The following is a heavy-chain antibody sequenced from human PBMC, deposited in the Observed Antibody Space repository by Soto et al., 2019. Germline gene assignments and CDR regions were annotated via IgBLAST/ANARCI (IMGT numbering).Heavy chain of an antibody. CDR2: ITWNGGNT. CDR3: ARETLSFGSALEV. J-gene: IGHJ6*04. Sequence: GWSLRLSCAASGFRFDDYNMHLVRQAPGKGLEWVSLITWNGGNTYYADSVKGRFTISRDGTTQSVSLQMTGLKREDTGLYYCARETLSFGSALEVWGKGTKVTVSS. CDR1: GFRFDDYN. V-gene: IGHV3-43*01. D-gene: IGHD3-3*01.